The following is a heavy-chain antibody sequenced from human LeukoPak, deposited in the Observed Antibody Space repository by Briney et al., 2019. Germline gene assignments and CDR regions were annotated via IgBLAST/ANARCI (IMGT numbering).Heavy chain of an antibody. Sequence: PSETPSLTCTVSGGSLSSFYWSWIRQPPGKGLEWIGYIYYSGSTNYNPSLKSRVTISIDTSKNQFPLKMSSVTAADTAMYYCATSRRWEGVEYWGQGTLVTVSS. CDR3: ATSRRWEGVEY. V-gene: IGHV4-59*08. J-gene: IGHJ4*02. CDR2: IYYSGST. CDR1: GGSLSSFY. D-gene: IGHD1-26*01.